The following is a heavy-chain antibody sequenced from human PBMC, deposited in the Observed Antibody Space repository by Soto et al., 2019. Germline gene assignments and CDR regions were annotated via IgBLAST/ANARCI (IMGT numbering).Heavy chain of an antibody. V-gene: IGHV1-2*02. CDR2: ISPKSGGT. J-gene: IGHJ4*02. D-gene: IGHD1-7*01. Sequence: QVQLVQSGAEVKESGASVKVSCKASGYTFTGYYIHWVRQAPGQGLEWVGEISPKSGGTRYAQKFQGRVTMTKDTSTSTVYMELSNLRPDDTAVYYCGRGRSGELVVFYWGQGTLVTVHS. CDR3: GRGRSGELVVFY. CDR1: GYTFTGYY.